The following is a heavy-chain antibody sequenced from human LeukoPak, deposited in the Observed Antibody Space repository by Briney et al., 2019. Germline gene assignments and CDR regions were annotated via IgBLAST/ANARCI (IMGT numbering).Heavy chain of an antibody. J-gene: IGHJ4*02. Sequence: SETLSLTCTVSGGSIRSYYWSWIRQPPWKGLEWVGYIFYSGTTDSNPSLKSRVTISVDTSKNQFSLTLSSVTAADTAVYYCGRTYCSGGSCHFDYWGQGTLVTVSS. V-gene: IGHV4-59*08. CDR2: IFYSGTT. D-gene: IGHD2-15*01. CDR1: GGSIRSYY. CDR3: GRTYCSGGSCHFDY.